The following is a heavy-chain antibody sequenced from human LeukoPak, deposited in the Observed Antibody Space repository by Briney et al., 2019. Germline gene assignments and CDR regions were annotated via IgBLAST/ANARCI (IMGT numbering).Heavy chain of an antibody. D-gene: IGHD2-8*01. Sequence: GGSLRLSCAASGFTFSTYAFHWVRQAPGTGLEWVAVISSDGKSKIYADSVKGRFTISRDNSQNTLFLQMNSLRTEDTAVYYCARDPMADFDYWGQGALVTVSS. V-gene: IGHV3-30*04. J-gene: IGHJ4*02. CDR2: ISSDGKSK. CDR1: GFTFSTYA. CDR3: ARDPMADFDY.